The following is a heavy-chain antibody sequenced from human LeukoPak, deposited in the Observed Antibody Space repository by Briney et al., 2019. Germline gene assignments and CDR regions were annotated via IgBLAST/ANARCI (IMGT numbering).Heavy chain of an antibody. CDR1: GFPFSTYG. J-gene: IGHJ4*02. D-gene: IGHD6-19*01. Sequence: GGSLRLSCAASGFPFSTYGMSWIRQAPGKGLEWVAVISYDGSNKYYADSVKGRFTISRDNSKNTLYLQMNSLRAEDTAVYYCARDPSSVYYFDYWGQGTLVTVSS. CDR3: ARDPSSVYYFDY. CDR2: ISYDGSNK. V-gene: IGHV3-30*03.